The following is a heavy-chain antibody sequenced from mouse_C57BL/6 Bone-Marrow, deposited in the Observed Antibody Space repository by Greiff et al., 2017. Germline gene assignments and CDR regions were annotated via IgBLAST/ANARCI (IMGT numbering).Heavy chain of an antibody. CDR2: IDPSDSYT. V-gene: IGHV1-69*01. J-gene: IGHJ1*03. Sequence: QVQLQQPGAELVMPGASVKLSCKASGYTFTSYWMHWVKQRPGQGLEWIGEIDPSDSYTNYNQKFKGKSTLTVDNSSSTAYRQLSSLTSENSAVYNCARQKWDGYYVGWYFDVWGTGTTVTVSS. D-gene: IGHD2-3*01. CDR3: ARQKWDGYYVGWYFDV. CDR1: GYTFTSYW.